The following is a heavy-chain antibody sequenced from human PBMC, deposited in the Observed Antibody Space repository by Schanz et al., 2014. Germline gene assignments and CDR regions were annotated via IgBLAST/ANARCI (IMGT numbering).Heavy chain of an antibody. CDR3: PREMGSALLRYFDL. CDR2: ISDSGGSK. J-gene: IGHJ2*01. V-gene: IGHV3-23*04. Sequence: EVQLVESGGGLVQPGGSLRLSCEGSGFSFSDYWMGWVRQAPGKGLEWVSGISDSGGSKYYVDSVEGRFTISRDNSKNTLYLQMNNLRAEDTAVYYCPREMGSALLRYFDLWGRGTLVTVSS. D-gene: IGHD1-26*01. CDR1: GFSFSDYW.